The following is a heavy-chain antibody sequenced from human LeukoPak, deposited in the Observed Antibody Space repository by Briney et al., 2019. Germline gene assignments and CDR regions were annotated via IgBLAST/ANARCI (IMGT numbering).Heavy chain of an antibody. J-gene: IGHJ5*02. V-gene: IGHV3-21*01. CDR3: ARGRVDGNWFDP. D-gene: IGHD2-15*01. Sequence: GGSLRLSCAASGFTFSSYSMNWVRQAPGKGLEWVSSISSSSSYIYYADSVKGRFTISRDNAKNSLYLQMNSLRAEDTAVYYCARGRVDGNWFDPWGQGTLVTVSS. CDR2: ISSSSSYI. CDR1: GFTFSSYS.